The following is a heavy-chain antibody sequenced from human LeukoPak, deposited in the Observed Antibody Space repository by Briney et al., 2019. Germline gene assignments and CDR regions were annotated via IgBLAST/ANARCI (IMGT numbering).Heavy chain of an antibody. CDR2: IYYSGGT. CDR3: ARAIRAGQLGGYYMDV. D-gene: IGHD6-6*01. J-gene: IGHJ6*03. CDR1: GGSISSYY. Sequence: TSSETLSLTCTVSGGSISSYYWSWIRQPPGKGLEWIGYIYYSGGTNYNPSLKSRVTISVDTSKNQFSLKLSSVTAADTAVYYCARAIRAGQLGGYYMDVWGKGTTVTVSS. V-gene: IGHV4-59*01.